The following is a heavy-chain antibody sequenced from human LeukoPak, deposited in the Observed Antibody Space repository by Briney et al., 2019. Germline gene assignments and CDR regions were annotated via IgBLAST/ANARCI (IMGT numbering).Heavy chain of an antibody. V-gene: IGHV3-30-3*01. CDR2: ISYDGSNK. J-gene: IGHJ4*02. D-gene: IGHD3-16*02. CDR3: ARAGDYVWGSYRYPKYYFDY. CDR1: GFTFSSYA. Sequence: GRSLRLSCAASGFTFSSYAMHWVRQAPGKGLEWVAVISYDGSNKYYADSVKGRFTISRDNSKNTLYLQMNSLRAEDTAVYYCARAGDYVWGSYRYPKYYFDYWGQGTLVTVSS.